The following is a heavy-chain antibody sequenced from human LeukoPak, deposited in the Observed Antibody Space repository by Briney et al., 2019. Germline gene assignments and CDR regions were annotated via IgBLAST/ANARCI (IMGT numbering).Heavy chain of an antibody. Sequence: KSGGSLRLSCAASGFTFSSYSMNWVRQAPGKGLEWVSSISSSSSYIYYADSVKGRFTISRDNAKNSLYLQMNSLRAEDTAVYYCARATVARDTASDYCGQGTLVTVSS. V-gene: IGHV3-21*01. CDR3: ARATVARDTASDY. CDR2: ISSSSSYI. CDR1: GFTFSSYS. J-gene: IGHJ4*02. D-gene: IGHD4-23*01.